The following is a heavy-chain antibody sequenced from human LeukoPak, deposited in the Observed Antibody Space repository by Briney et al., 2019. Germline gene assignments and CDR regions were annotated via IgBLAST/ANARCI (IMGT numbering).Heavy chain of an antibody. Sequence: PSETLSLTCTVSGGSISGTYYWSWIRPPPGKGLEWIGEINHSGSTNYNPSLKSRVTISVDTSKNQFSLNLNSVTAADTAVYYCARVGGYPLSAFDIWGQGTMVTVSS. V-gene: IGHV4-34*01. CDR1: GGSISGTYY. J-gene: IGHJ3*02. CDR3: ARVGGYPLSAFDI. CDR2: INHSGST. D-gene: IGHD3-22*01.